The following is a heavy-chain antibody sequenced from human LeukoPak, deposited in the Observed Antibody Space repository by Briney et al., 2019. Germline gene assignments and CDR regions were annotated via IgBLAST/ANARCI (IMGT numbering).Heavy chain of an antibody. CDR3: ASRKNLGYCSSTSCLIRVYNWFDP. V-gene: IGHV4-34*01. Sequence: GSLRLSCAASGFTFSSYTMSWVRQAPGKGLEWIGEINHSGSTNYNPSLKSRVTISVDTSKNQFSLKLSSVTAADTAVYYCASRKNLGYCSSTSCLIRVYNWFDPWGQGTLVTVSS. J-gene: IGHJ5*02. CDR1: GFTFSSYT. D-gene: IGHD2-2*01. CDR2: INHSGST.